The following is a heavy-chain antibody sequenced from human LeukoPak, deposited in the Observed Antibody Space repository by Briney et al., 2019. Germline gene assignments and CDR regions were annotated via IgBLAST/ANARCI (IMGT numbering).Heavy chain of an antibody. CDR3: AKSPYHDILTASSFDP. J-gene: IGHJ5*02. Sequence: GGSLRLSCAASGFTFSNYGMSWVRQAPGKGLEWVSGISWNSNNIGYADSVKGRFTISRDNAKNSLYLQMNSLRAEDTALYYCAKSPYHDILTASSFDPWGQGTLVTVSS. CDR2: ISWNSNNI. D-gene: IGHD3-9*01. V-gene: IGHV3-9*01. CDR1: GFTFSNYG.